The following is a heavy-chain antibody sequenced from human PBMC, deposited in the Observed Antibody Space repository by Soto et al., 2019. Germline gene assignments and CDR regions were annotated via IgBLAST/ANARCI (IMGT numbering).Heavy chain of an antibody. CDR1: GFIFSDYY. V-gene: IGHV3-11*01. CDR2: ISSRGSSI. Sequence: PGGSLRLSCAASGFIFSDYYMRWIRQAPGKGLEWISYISSRGSSIYYADSVKGRFTISRDNARSSLYLEMHSLRAEDSAVYYCARGLSHHRPGVIIFSGLDVWGQGTTVTVSS. CDR3: ARGLSHHRPGVIIFSGLDV. D-gene: IGHD3-10*01. J-gene: IGHJ6*02.